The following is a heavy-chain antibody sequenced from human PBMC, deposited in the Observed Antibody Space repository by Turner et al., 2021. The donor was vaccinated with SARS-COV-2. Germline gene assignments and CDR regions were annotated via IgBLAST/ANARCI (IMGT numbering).Heavy chain of an antibody. J-gene: IGHJ4*02. CDR1: GFTFSIYW. CDR2: INSDGSST. CDR3: VRESIVVVPAADY. V-gene: IGHV3-74*01. D-gene: IGHD2-2*01. Sequence: EVQLVESGGGLVQPGGSLRLSCAASGFTFSIYWMPWVRQAPGKGLWWVSRINSDGSSTSYADSVKGRFTISRDNAKNTLYLQMNSLRGEDTAVYYCVRESIVVVPAADYWGQGTLVTVSS.